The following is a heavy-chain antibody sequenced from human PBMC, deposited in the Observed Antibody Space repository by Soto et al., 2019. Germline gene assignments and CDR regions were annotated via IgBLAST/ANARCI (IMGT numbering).Heavy chain of an antibody. CDR3: SSPKYDFWSGTPRYYYYYGMDV. CDR2: IYYSGST. CDR1: GGSISSSSYY. Sequence: SETLSLTCTVSGGSISSSSYYWGWIRQPPGKGLEWIGSIYYSGSTYYNPSLKSRVTISVDTSKNQFSLKLSSVTAADTAEYYCSSPKYDFWSGTPRYYYYYGMDVWGQGTTVTVSS. D-gene: IGHD3-3*01. V-gene: IGHV4-39*01. J-gene: IGHJ6*02.